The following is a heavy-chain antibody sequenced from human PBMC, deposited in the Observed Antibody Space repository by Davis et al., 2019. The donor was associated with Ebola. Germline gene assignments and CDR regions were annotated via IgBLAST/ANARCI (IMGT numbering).Heavy chain of an antibody. CDR3: ARAVGSIWGSYRSYYFDY. J-gene: IGHJ4*02. D-gene: IGHD3-16*02. Sequence: PSETLSLTCTVSGGSISSSSYYWGWIRQPPGKGLEWIGSIYYSGSTYYNPSLKSRVTISVDTSKNQFSLKLSSVTAADTAVYYCARAVGSIWGSYRSYYFDYWGQGTLVTVSS. CDR1: GGSISSSSYY. V-gene: IGHV4-39*01. CDR2: IYYSGST.